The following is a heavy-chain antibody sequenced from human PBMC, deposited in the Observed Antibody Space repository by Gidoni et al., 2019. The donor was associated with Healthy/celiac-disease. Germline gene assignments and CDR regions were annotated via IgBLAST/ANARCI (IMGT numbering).Heavy chain of an antibody. CDR1: GFTFSSYA. V-gene: IGHV3-23*01. Sequence: EVQLLEYGGGLVQPGGSLRLSCAASGFTFSSYAMRWVRQAPGQGLGWGSAIIGSGGSTYYADSVKGRFTISRDNSKNTLYLQMNSLRADDTAVYYCANPLMPTVTIYAFDIWGQGTMVTVSS. CDR2: IIGSGGST. CDR3: ANPLMPTVTIYAFDI. D-gene: IGHD4-17*01. J-gene: IGHJ3*02.